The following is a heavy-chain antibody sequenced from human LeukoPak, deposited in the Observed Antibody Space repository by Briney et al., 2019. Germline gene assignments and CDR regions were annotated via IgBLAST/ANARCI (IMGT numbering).Heavy chain of an antibody. J-gene: IGHJ5*02. CDR1: GGSFSGYY. CDR3: ARGVGVNYDFWSGYPRPWFDP. CDR2: INHSGST. Sequence: PSETLSLTCAVYGGSFSGYYWSWIRQPPGKGLEWIGEINHSGSTNCNPSLKSRVTISVDTSKNQFSLRLSSVTAADTAVYYCARGVGVNYDFWSGYPRPWFDPWGQGTLVTVSS. V-gene: IGHV4-34*01. D-gene: IGHD3-3*01.